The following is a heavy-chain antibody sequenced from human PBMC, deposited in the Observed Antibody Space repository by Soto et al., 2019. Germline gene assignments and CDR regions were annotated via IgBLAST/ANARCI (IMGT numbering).Heavy chain of an antibody. CDR1: GFTFSNAW. V-gene: IGHV3-15*07. CDR2: IKSKTDGGTT. Sequence: GGSLRLSCAASGFTFSNAWMNWVRQAPGKGLEWVGRIKSKTDGGTTDYAAPVKGRFTISRDDSKNTLYLQMNSLKTEDTAVYYCTTDTVTIFGVVIIDYYYGMDVWGQGTTVTVSS. J-gene: IGHJ6*02. D-gene: IGHD3-3*01. CDR3: TTDTVTIFGVVIIDYYYGMDV.